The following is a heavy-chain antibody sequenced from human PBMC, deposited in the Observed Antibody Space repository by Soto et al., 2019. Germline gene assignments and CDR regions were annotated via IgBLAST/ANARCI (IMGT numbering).Heavy chain of an antibody. CDR1: GYTFTSYY. CDR3: ARLGDVDQSTDAFDI. Sequence: GASVKVSCKASGYTFTSYYMHWVRQAPGQGLEWMGIINPSGGSTSYAQKFQGRVTMTRDTSISTAYMELSRLRSDDTAVYYCARLGDVDQSTDAFDIWGQGTMVTVSS. J-gene: IGHJ3*02. V-gene: IGHV1-46*01. D-gene: IGHD1-26*01. CDR2: INPSGGST.